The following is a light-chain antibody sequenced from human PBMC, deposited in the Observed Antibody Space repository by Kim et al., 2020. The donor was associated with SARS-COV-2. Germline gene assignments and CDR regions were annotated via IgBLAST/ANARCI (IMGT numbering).Light chain of an antibody. CDR1: SGSIDDNY. CDR2: EDD. V-gene: IGLV6-57*03. J-gene: IGLJ2*01. Sequence: GETVTSSCTRSSGSIDDNYVQWYQQRPGGVPTTVIYEDDQRPSGVSDRFSGSIDNSSNSASLTISGLRTEDEADYYCQSYNRDNVIFGGGTKLTVL. CDR3: QSYNRDNVI.